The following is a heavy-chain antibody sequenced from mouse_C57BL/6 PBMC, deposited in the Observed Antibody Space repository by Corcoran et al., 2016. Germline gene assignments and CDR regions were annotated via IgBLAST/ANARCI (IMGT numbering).Heavy chain of an antibody. CDR2: IYPGSGNT. D-gene: IGHD1-1*01. J-gene: IGHJ4*01. Sequence: QVQLKQSGAELVRPGASVKLSCKASGYTFTDYYINWVKQRPGQGLGWIARIYPGSGNTYYNEKFKGKATLTAAKSSSTAYMQLSSLTSEDSAVYFCAKSQTLDYYGFPYYYAMDYWGQGTSVTVSS. CDR1: GYTFTDYY. V-gene: IGHV1-76*01. CDR3: AKSQTLDYYGFPYYYAMDY.